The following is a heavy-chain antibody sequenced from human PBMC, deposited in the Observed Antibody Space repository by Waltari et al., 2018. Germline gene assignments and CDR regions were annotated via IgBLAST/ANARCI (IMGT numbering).Heavy chain of an antibody. J-gene: IGHJ4*02. D-gene: IGHD3-3*01. V-gene: IGHV3-23*01. CDR3: AKAPQVVNYGSWSDYYPGFGY. CDR2: ISGRGTNT. CDR1: GFTFSSYD. Sequence: EVHLLESGGGLVQPGGSLRLSCAASGFTFSSYDMNWVRQAPGKGVEWVSAISGRGTNTWSADSVKGRFSISRDNSKNTLYLQMNSLRAEDTAVYYCAKAPQVVNYGSWSDYYPGFGYWGQGTLVTVSS.